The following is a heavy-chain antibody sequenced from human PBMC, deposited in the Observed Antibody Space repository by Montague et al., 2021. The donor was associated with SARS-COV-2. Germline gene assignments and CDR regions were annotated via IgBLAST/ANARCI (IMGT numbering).Heavy chain of an antibody. Sequence: SETLSLTCAVYGGSFSGCFWTWTCHPPGPGLDWLWKINNKGTTRYNPSVESSVLMSVYTYTNKNALWLTSVSVADTAAYYYAKTRGFPEILADYNYHRDVPMGLRQKDVQPRRWALDIWGQGQLVTVSS. J-gene: IGHJ3*02. CDR2: INNKGTT. V-gene: IGHV4-34*01. D-gene: IGHD3-9*01. CDR1: GGSFSGCF. CDR3: AKTRGFPEILADYNYHRDVPMGLRQKDVQPRRWALDI.